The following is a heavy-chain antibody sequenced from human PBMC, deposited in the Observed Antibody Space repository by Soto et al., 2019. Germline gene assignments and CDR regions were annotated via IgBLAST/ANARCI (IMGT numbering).Heavy chain of an antibody. CDR1: GFTFSSYS. CDR3: ARDVREPEVWDGNWFDP. D-gene: IGHD3-16*01. V-gene: IGHV3-21*01. J-gene: IGHJ5*02. CDR2: ISSSSSYI. Sequence: EVQLVESGGGLVKPGGSLRLSCAASGFTFSSYSMNWVRQAPGRGLEWVSSISSSSSYIYYADSVKGRFTISRDNAKNSLYVQRNSLRAEYTAVYYCARDVREPEVWDGNWFDPWGQGTLVTVSS.